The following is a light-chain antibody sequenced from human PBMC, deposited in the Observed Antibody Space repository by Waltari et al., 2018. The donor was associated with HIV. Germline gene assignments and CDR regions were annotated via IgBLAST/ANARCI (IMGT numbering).Light chain of an antibody. Sequence: QSVLTQPPSVSGAPGQRVTISCTGSSSNIGAGYDVHWYQQLPGTAPKLLIYGNSKRPSGVPDRFSGSKSGTSASRAITGLQAEDEADYYCQSYDSSLSGPRVFGTGTKVTVL. CDR1: SSNIGAGYD. CDR2: GNS. V-gene: IGLV1-40*01. J-gene: IGLJ1*01. CDR3: QSYDSSLSGPRV.